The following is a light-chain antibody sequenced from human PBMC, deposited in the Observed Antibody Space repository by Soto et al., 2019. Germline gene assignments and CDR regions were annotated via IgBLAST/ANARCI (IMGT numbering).Light chain of an antibody. CDR2: GAS. V-gene: IGKV3-20*01. CDR3: QQYSDSPPT. CDR1: QSVSSR. Sequence: EIVMTQSPGTLSLSPGERATLSCRASQSVSSRLAWYQQKPGQAPRLLISGASSRATGIPDRFSGSGSGTDFTLTIGRLEPEDFAMYYCQQYSDSPPTFGQGTKVDI. J-gene: IGKJ1*01.